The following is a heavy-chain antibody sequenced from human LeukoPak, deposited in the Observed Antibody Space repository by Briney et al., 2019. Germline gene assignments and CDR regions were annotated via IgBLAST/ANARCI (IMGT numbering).Heavy chain of an antibody. D-gene: IGHD2-2*01. J-gene: IGHJ4*02. CDR3: ARDCSSISCYWDY. V-gene: IGHV3-11*06. Sequence: GGSLRLSCAASRFTLSGYYLSWIRPAPGKGREWVSYISSSSSYTNYADSVKGRFTISRDNARNSLYLQMNSLRAEDTAVYFCARDCSSISCYWDYWGQGTLVTVSS. CDR1: RFTLSGYY. CDR2: ISSSSSYT.